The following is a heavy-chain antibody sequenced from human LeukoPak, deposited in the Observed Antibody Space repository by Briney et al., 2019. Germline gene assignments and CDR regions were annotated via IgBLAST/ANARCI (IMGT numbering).Heavy chain of an antibody. CDR1: GGSISTSNYY. CDR3: ARQTGSGLFILP. D-gene: IGHD3/OR15-3a*01. J-gene: IGHJ4*02. Sequence: PSETLSLTCTVSGGSISTSNYYWGWIRQPPGKGLEWIGNILYSGSTYYGPSLKSRLTISLDTSRNQFSLKLNSVTAADTAVYYCARQTGSGLFILPGGQGTLVTVSS. CDR2: ILYSGST. V-gene: IGHV4-39*07.